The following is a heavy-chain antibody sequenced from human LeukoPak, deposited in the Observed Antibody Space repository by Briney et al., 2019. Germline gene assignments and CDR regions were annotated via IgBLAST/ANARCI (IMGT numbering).Heavy chain of an antibody. CDR3: ARAQKYSYDAFDI. J-gene: IGHJ3*02. CDR1: GFTFSSYS. Sequence: GGSLRLSCAASGFTFSSYSMNWVRQAPGKGLEYVSYISSGSGTIYYADSVKGRFTISRDNAKSSLYLQMNSLSAEDTAVYYCARAQKYSYDAFDIWGQGTMVTVSS. CDR2: ISSGSGTI. V-gene: IGHV3-48*04. D-gene: IGHD4-11*01.